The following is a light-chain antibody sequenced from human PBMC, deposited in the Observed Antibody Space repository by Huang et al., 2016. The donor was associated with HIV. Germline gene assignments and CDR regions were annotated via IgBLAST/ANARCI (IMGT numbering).Light chain of an antibody. V-gene: IGKV2-30*01. J-gene: IGKJ2*01. CDR1: QSLEYSDGNTY. CDR2: NVF. CDR3: MQGTHWPPYT. Sequence: DVVLSQSPLSLPVTLGQSASISCRSSQSLEYSDGNTYLNWFHQRPGQSPRRLIYNVFKRDSGVPDRFSGSGSGTDFTLKISRVEAEDVGIYYCMQGTHWPPYTFGQGTKLEI.